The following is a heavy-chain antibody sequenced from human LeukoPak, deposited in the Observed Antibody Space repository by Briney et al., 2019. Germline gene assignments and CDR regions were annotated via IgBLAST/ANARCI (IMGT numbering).Heavy chain of an antibody. Sequence: KASETLSLTCTVSGGSISSSSYYWGWIRQPPGKGLEWIGSIYYSGSTYYNPSLKSRVTISVDTSKNQFSLKLSSVTAADTAVYYCARDLEDYWGQGTLVTVSS. CDR2: IYYSGST. CDR1: GGSISSSSYY. J-gene: IGHJ4*02. D-gene: IGHD5-24*01. CDR3: ARDLEDY. V-gene: IGHV4-39*07.